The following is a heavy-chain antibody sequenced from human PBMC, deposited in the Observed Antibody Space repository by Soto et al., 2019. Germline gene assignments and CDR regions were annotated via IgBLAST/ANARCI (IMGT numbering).Heavy chain of an antibody. CDR3: AKDTGPN. Sequence: PGGSLRLSCAASGFTFDNYAMHWVRQAPGKGLEWVLYISWNSNTIAYADSVKGRFTISRDNAKNSLYLQMNSLRAEDTAFYYCAKDTGPNWGQGTMVTVS. V-gene: IGHV3-9*01. CDR1: GFTFDNYA. CDR2: ISWNSNTI. J-gene: IGHJ4*02.